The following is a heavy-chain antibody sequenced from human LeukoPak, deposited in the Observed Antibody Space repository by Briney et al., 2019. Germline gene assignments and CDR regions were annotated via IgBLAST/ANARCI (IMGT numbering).Heavy chain of an antibody. V-gene: IGHV3-30*02. J-gene: IGHJ4*02. CDR1: GFSFNNYG. CDR2: IRFDEREK. D-gene: IGHD3-16*01. CDR3: AKDGNYDYVWGSPGGFDY. Sequence: GGSLRLSCAASGFSFNNYGMHWVRHTPSKGLEWVAFIRFDEREKFYADSVKGRFTISRDNSKNTLYLQMNSLRAEDTAVYYCAKDGNYDYVWGSPGGFDYWGQGTLVTVSS.